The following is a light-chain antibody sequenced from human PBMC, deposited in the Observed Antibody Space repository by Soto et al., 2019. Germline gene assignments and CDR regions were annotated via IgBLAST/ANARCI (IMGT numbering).Light chain of an antibody. Sequence: IRMNKSPSSLFASAGDRVTIIRRASQGISSELVWYQQKPGKAPKLLIYKASTLKSGVPSRFRGSGSGTEFTLTISSLQPDDFATYYCQHYNSYSEAFGQGTKVDIK. CDR3: QHYNSYSEA. J-gene: IGKJ1*01. CDR1: QGISSE. V-gene: IGKV1-5*03. CDR2: KAS.